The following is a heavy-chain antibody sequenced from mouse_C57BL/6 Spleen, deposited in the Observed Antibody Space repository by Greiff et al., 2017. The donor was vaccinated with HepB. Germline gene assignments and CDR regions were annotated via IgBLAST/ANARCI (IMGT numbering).Heavy chain of an antibody. CDR1: GFTFSSYA. Sequence: EVQGVESGGGLVKPGGSLKLSCAASGFTFSSYAMSWVRQTPEKRLEWVATISDGGSYTYYPDNVKGRFTISRDNAKNNLYLQMSHLKSEDTAMYYCSREDYYGSSYDYFDYWGQGTTLTVSS. V-gene: IGHV5-4*01. CDR3: SREDYYGSSYDYFDY. D-gene: IGHD1-1*01. J-gene: IGHJ2*01. CDR2: ISDGGSYT.